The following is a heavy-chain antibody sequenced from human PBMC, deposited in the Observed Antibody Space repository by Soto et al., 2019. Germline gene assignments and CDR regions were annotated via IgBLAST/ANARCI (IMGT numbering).Heavy chain of an antibody. Sequence: GASVKVSCKASGYTFTSYAMHWVRQAPGQRLEWMGWINAGNGTANYAQKFEGRVTITADESTSTAYMELSSLRSEDTAVYYCARVKVRFLEWLSHYYGMDVWGQGTTVTVS. V-gene: IGHV1-3*01. CDR1: GYTFTSYA. D-gene: IGHD3-3*01. J-gene: IGHJ6*02. CDR3: ARVKVRFLEWLSHYYGMDV. CDR2: INAGNGTA.